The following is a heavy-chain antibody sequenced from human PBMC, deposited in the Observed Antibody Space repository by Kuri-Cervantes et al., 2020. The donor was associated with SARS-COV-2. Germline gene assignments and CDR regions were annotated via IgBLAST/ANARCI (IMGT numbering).Heavy chain of an antibody. J-gene: IGHJ5*02. D-gene: IGHD3-22*01. CDR1: GFTFSSYA. Sequence: GGSLRLSCAASGFTFSSYAMHWVRQAPGKGLEWVVVISYDGSNKYYADSVKGRFTISRDNSKNTLYLQMNSLRAEDTAVYYCARGYYDSSGYFISGLWFDPWGQGTLVTVSS. V-gene: IGHV3-30-3*01. CDR3: ARGYYDSSGYFISGLWFDP. CDR2: ISYDGSNK.